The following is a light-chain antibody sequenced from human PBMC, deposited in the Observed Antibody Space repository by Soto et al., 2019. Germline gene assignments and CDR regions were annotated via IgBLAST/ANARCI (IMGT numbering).Light chain of an antibody. J-gene: IGKJ1*01. CDR2: GAS. V-gene: IGKV3-15*01. CDR1: QSISSD. CDR3: KQYNNWPPWT. Sequence: EVVMTQSPATLSVSPGERVTLSCRASQSISSDLAWYQQKPGQAPRLLIYGASTRVTDIPARFSGSGSGTEFTPTISSLQSEDFAVYYCKQYNNWPPWTFGQVTKVEIK.